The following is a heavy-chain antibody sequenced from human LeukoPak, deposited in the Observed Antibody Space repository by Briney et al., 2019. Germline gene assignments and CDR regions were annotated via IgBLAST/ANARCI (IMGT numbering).Heavy chain of an antibody. CDR2: VHSTGST. J-gene: IGHJ4*02. V-gene: IGHV4-39*07. D-gene: IGHD3-10*01. Sequence: PSETLSLTCTVSGVSVSSGSHFWGWIRQPPGKGLEWIGCVHSTGSTFDNPSLKSRVTVSLDASKNQFSLRLSSVTAADTAVYYCAREGSYFGQGDDYWGQGTLVTVSS. CDR1: GVSVSSGSHF. CDR3: AREGSYFGQGDDY.